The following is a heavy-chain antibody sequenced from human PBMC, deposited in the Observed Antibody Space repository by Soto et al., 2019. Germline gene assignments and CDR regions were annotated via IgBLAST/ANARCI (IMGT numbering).Heavy chain of an antibody. Sequence: QVQLVESGGCVVQPGRSLRLSCAASGFTFAIYGMHWVRQAPGKGLGWVAVIWYDGSIKYHADSVKGRFTIPRDNSKSPVYLQMISLRDEDTAVYYGARAPSGSFDALDMWGQGTLVTVS. D-gene: IGHD1-26*01. CDR3: ARAPSGSFDALDM. V-gene: IGHV3-33*01. J-gene: IGHJ3*02. CDR2: IWYDGSIK. CDR1: GFTFAIYG.